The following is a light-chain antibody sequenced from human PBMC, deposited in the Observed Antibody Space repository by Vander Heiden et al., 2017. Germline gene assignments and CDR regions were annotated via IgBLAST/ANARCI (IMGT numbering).Light chain of an antibody. CDR3: GADHGSGSNFVVV. V-gene: IGLV9-49*01. Sequence: QPVLTQPPSASASLGASVTLTCTLSSGYSNDKVDWYQQRPGKAPRCVMRVGTGGIVGSKGDGIPDRFSVLGSGLNRYLTIKNIQEEDESDYHCGADHGSGSNFVVVFGGGTKLTVL. CDR1: SGYSNDK. J-gene: IGLJ2*01. CDR2: VGTGGIVG.